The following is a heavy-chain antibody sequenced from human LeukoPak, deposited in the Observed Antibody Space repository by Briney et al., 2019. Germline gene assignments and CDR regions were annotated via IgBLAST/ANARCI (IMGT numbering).Heavy chain of an antibody. V-gene: IGHV3-7*01. J-gene: IGHJ1*01. CDR2: IKQDGSER. CDR1: GFTFSSYS. CDR3: ASGGLYFQQ. Sequence: PGGSLRLSCAASGFTFSSYSMNWVRQAPGKGLEWVSDIKQDGSERYYVDSVKGRFTISRDNAKNSLYLQMNSLRAEDTAVYYCASGGLYFQQWGQGTLVTVSS. D-gene: IGHD3-16*01.